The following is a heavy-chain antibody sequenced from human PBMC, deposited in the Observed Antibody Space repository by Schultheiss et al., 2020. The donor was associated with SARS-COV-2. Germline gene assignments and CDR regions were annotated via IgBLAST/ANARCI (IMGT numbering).Heavy chain of an antibody. CDR2: MNPNSGNT. D-gene: IGHD3-10*01. V-gene: IGHV1-8*03. CDR1: GYTFTSYD. CDR3: ARPPGPYGSGSGYYYGMDV. Sequence: ASVKVSCKASGYTFTSYDINWVRQATGQGLEWMGWMNPNSGNTGYAQKFQGRVTITRDTSASTAYMELSSLRSEDTAVYYCARPPGPYGSGSGYYYGMDVWGQGTTVTVSS. J-gene: IGHJ6*02.